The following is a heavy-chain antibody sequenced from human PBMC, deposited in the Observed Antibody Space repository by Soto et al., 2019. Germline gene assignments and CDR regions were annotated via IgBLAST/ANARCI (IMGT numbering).Heavy chain of an antibody. D-gene: IGHD2-15*01. Sequence: QVQLVQTGADLKKPGASVKVSCKTSGYTFSGHFLQWVRQAPGAGPEWMGWINPNTGNTKYGQKFEGRVAMTRDMSSSTAYMELTRLTVDDTAVYFCARAGSYCSGGSCSFGYWGQGSLVTVSS. CDR1: GYTFSGHF. CDR3: ARAGSYCSGGSCSFGY. J-gene: IGHJ4*02. CDR2: INPNTGNT. V-gene: IGHV1-2*02.